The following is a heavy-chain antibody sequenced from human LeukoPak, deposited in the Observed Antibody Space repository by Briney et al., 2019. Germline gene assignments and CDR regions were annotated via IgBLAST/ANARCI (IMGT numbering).Heavy chain of an antibody. V-gene: IGHV3-48*04. CDR3: AREIPDYGMDV. Sequence: GGSLRLSCAASGFTFSSYSMNWVRQAPGKGLEWVSYISSSSSTIYYADSVKGRFTISRDNAKNSLYLQMNSLRAEDTAVYYCAREIPDYGMDVWGQGTTVTVSS. J-gene: IGHJ6*02. CDR1: GFTFSSYS. CDR2: ISSSSSTI.